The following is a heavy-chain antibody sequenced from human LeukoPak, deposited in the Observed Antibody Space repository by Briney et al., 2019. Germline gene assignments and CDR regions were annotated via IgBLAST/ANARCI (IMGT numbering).Heavy chain of an antibody. CDR3: AREYFDWLLYVPDYYYGMDV. V-gene: IGHV4-39*07. CDR2: IYYSGTT. CDR1: GGSISSSSYY. J-gene: IGHJ6*02. Sequence: PSETLSLTCTVSGGSISSSSYYWGWIRQPPGKGLEWIGSIYYSGTTYYNPSLKSRVTISLDTSKNQFSLKLSSVTAADTAVYYCAREYFDWLLYVPDYYYGMDVWGQGTTVTVSS. D-gene: IGHD3-9*01.